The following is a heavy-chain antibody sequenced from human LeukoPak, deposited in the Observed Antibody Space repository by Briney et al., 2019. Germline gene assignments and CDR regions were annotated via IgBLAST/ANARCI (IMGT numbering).Heavy chain of an antibody. CDR1: GGSISSYH. CDR3: ARGPGSPFDY. V-gene: IGHV4-59*01. CDR2: IYYSGST. Sequence: KSSETLSLTCTVSGGSISSYHWSWIRQPPGKGLEWIGYIYYSGSTNYNPSLKSRVTISVDTSKNQFSLKLSSVTAADTAVYYCARGPGSPFDYWGQGTLVTVSS. D-gene: IGHD1-26*01. J-gene: IGHJ4*02.